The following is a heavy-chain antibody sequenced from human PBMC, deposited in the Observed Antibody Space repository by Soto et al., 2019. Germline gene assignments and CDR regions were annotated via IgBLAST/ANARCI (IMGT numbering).Heavy chain of an antibody. J-gene: IGHJ6*02. CDR3: ARRAAYCSGGSCDDYYYGMDV. CDR2: TYYRSKWYN. CDR1: GDSVSSNSAA. Sequence: SQTLSLTCAISGDSVSSNSAAWNWIRQSPSRGLEWLGRTYYRSKWYNDYAVSVKSRITINPDTSKNQFSLQLNSVTPEDTAVYYCARRAAYCSGGSCDDYYYGMDVWGQGTTVTVSS. V-gene: IGHV6-1*01. D-gene: IGHD2-15*01.